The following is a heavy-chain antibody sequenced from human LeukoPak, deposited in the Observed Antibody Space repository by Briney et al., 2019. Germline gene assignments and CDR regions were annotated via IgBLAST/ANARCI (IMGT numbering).Heavy chain of an antibody. J-gene: IGHJ4*02. D-gene: IGHD3-22*01. CDR2: ISGSGGST. CDR3: AKAPNYYDSSGYLT. CDR1: GFTFSSYA. V-gene: IGHV3-23*01. Sequence: GGSLRLSCAASGFTFSSYAMSWLRQAPGKGLEWVSAISGSGGSTYYADSVKGRFTISRDNSKNTLYLQMNSLRAEDTAVYYCAKAPNYYDSSGYLTWGQGTLVTVSS.